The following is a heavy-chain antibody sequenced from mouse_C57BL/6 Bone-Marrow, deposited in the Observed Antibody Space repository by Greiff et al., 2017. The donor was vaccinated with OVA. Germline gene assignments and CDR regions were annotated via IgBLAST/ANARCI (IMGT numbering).Heavy chain of an antibody. J-gene: IGHJ2*01. CDR2: INPNNGGT. CDR1: GYTFTDYY. V-gene: IGHV1-26*01. Sequence: EVQLLQSGPELVKPGASVKISCKASGYTFTDYYMNWVKQSHGKSLEWIGDINPNNGGTSYNQKFKGKVTLTVDKSSSTAYMEIRSLTSEDSAVYYGARGDDYAFDDWGQGTTLTVSS. CDR3: ARGDDYAFDD. D-gene: IGHD2-4*01.